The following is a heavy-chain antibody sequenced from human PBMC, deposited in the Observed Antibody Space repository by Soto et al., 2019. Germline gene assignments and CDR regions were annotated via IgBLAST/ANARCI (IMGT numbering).Heavy chain of an antibody. V-gene: IGHV3-21*01. D-gene: IGHD2-15*01. J-gene: IGHJ6*02. CDR1: GFNFNSYT. Sequence: PAGSLTLSCAASGFNFNSYTINWVRQAPGKRLELLSSISSSGYIFSTDSVRGRFTISRDNAKNSVYLQINSLRAEDTAVYFCARDCRGGSCYPGMDVWGQGTTVTVSS. CDR2: ISSSGYI. CDR3: ARDCRGGSCYPGMDV.